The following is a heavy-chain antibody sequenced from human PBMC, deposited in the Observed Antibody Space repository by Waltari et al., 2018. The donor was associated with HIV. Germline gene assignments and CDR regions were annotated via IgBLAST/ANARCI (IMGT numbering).Heavy chain of an antibody. Sequence: QVQLVESGGGVVQPGRSLRLSCAASGFTFSSYGMHWVRQAPGKGLEWVAVIWYDGSNKYYGDSVRGRFTISRDNSKNTLFLQMNSLRAEDTAMYYCAKEGFPDSGGFYWGQGTLVTVSS. D-gene: IGHD2-15*01. CDR1: GFTFSSYG. CDR2: IWYDGSNK. CDR3: AKEGFPDSGGFY. J-gene: IGHJ4*02. V-gene: IGHV3-30*18.